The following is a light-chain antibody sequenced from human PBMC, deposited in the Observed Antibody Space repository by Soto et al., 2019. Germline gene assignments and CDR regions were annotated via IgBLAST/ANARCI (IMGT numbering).Light chain of an antibody. V-gene: IGKV3D-20*02. CDR1: QSVSSSY. CDR3: MQSIQPPVA. Sequence: EIVLTQSPGTLALSPGERGTVSCRASQSVSSSYLAWYQQKPGQAPRLLIYEVSNRFSGVPDRFSGSGSGTDFTLKISRVEAGDVGVYYCMQSIQPPVAFGQGTKVDI. CDR2: EVS. J-gene: IGKJ1*01.